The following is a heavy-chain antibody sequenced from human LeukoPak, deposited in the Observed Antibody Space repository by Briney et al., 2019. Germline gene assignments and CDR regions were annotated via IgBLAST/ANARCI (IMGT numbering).Heavy chain of an antibody. CDR1: GYSISSGYY. CDR3: ARYNYGRLDY. D-gene: IGHD5-18*01. CDR2: IYHSGST. V-gene: IGHV4-38-2*02. J-gene: IGHJ4*02. Sequence: SETLSLTCTVSGYSISSGYYWGWIRQPPGKGLEWIGSIYHSGSTYYNPSLKSRVTISVDTSKNQFSLKLISVTAADTAVYYCARYNYGRLDYWGQGTLVTVSS.